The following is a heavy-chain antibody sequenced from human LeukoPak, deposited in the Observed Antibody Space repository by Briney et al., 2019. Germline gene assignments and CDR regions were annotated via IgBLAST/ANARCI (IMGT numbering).Heavy chain of an antibody. D-gene: IGHD3-3*01. CDR3: ARAGDYDFWSGTY. CDR1: GFTFSSYW. J-gene: IGHJ4*02. CDR2: IEQDGSEK. V-gene: IGHV3-7*01. Sequence: AGGSLRLSCAASGFTFSSYWMSWVRQAPGKRLEWVANIEQDGSEKYYLDSVKGRFTISRDNAKNSLYLQMNSLRAEDTAVYYCARAGDYDFWSGTYWGQGTLVTVSS.